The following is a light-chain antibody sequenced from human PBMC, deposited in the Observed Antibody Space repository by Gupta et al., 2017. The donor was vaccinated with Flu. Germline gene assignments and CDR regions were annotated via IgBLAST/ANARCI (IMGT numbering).Light chain of an antibody. CDR2: GAS. Sequence: LSPGERATLSCRASQSVSSSYLAWYQQKPGQAPRLLIYGASSRATGIPDRFSGSGSGTDFTLTISRLEPEDFAVYYCQQYGSSPPRTFGQG. V-gene: IGKV3-20*01. CDR3: QQYGSSPPRT. J-gene: IGKJ1*01. CDR1: QSVSSSY.